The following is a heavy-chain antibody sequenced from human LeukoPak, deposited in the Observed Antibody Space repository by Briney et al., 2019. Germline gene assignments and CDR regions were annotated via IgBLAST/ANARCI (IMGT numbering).Heavy chain of an antibody. J-gene: IGHJ4*02. CDR1: GFTFSSYW. CDR2: IKQDGSEK. CDR3: ARDESNSITMVRGVIITPGFDY. D-gene: IGHD3-10*01. V-gene: IGHV3-7*03. Sequence: GGSLRLSCAASGFTFSSYWMSWVRQAPGKGLEWVANIKQDGSEKYYVDSVKGRFTIPRDNAKNSLYLQMNSLRAEDTAVYYCARDESNSITMVRGVIITPGFDYWGQGTLVTVSS.